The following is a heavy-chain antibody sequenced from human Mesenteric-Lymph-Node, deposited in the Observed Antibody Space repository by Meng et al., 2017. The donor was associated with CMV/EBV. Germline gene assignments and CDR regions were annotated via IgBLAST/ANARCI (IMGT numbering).Heavy chain of an antibody. V-gene: IGHV3-48*04. CDR2: ISSGSSSI. CDR1: GFTFSTYT. Sequence: GESLKISCVASGFTFSTYTMHWVRQAPGKGLEWVSYISSGSSSIYYADSVKGRFTISRDNAKNSLYLQMNSLRAEDTAVYYCARSFFGSGSYYSQYWGQGTLVTVSS. CDR3: ARSFFGSGSYYSQY. D-gene: IGHD3-10*01. J-gene: IGHJ4*02.